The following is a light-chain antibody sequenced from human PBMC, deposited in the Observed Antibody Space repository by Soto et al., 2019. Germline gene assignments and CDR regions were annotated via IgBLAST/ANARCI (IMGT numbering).Light chain of an antibody. CDR1: SSNIGAGYD. J-gene: IGLJ2*01. CDR3: QSYDSSLSVV. V-gene: IGLV1-40*01. Sequence: QAVVTQPPSVSGAPGQRVTISCTGSSSNIGAGYDVHWYQQLPGTAPKILIYGNSNRPSGVPDRFSGSKSGTSASLAITGLQAEDEADYYCQSYDSSLSVVFGGRTKLTVL. CDR2: GNS.